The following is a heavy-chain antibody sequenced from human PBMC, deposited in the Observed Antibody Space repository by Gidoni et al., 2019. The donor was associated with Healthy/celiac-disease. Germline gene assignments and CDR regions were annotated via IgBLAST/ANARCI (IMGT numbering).Heavy chain of an antibody. Sequence: QVQLQQWGAGLLKPSETLSLTCAVYGGSFSGYYWSWIRQPPGKGLEWIGEINHSGSTNYNPSLKSRVTISVDTSKNQFSLKLSSVTAADTAVYYCARARSYYDSLTGYSRGRWFDPWGQGTLVTVSS. D-gene: IGHD3-9*01. J-gene: IGHJ5*02. CDR2: INHSGST. V-gene: IGHV4-34*01. CDR3: ARARSYYDSLTGYSRGRWFDP. CDR1: GGSFSGYY.